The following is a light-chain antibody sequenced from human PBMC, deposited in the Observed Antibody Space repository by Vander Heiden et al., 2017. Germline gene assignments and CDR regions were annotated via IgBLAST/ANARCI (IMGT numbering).Light chain of an antibody. J-gene: IGLJ1*01. Sequence: QSVLTQPPSSSGTPGQRVTIVCSGSSSTIYSNNQRPSGVPDRFSGSKSGTSASLAISGLQSEDEADYYCAARDDSLNGYVFGTGTKVTVL. V-gene: IGLV1-44*01. CDR3: AARDDSLNGYV. CDR2: SNN.